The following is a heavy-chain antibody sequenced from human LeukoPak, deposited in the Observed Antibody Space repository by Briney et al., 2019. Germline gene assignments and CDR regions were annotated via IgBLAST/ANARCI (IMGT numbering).Heavy chain of an antibody. CDR3: AKGTYYYDSSGYAFDY. J-gene: IGHJ4*02. CDR1: GFTFSSYG. CDR2: KWYDGSNK. Sequence: QPGRSLRLSCAASGFTFSSYGMHWVRQAPAKGLEGVAVKWYDGSNKYYADSVKGRFTISRDNSKNTLYLQMNSLRAEDTAVYYCAKGTYYYDSSGYAFDYWGQGTLVTVSS. D-gene: IGHD3-22*01. V-gene: IGHV3-33*06.